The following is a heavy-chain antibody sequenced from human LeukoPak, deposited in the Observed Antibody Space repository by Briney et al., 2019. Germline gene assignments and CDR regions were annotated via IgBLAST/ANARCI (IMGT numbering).Heavy chain of an antibody. CDR1: GFIFNNYG. V-gene: IGHV3-23*01. CDR2: ISNDGGGT. Sequence: PGGSLRLSCAASGFIFNNYGLVWVRQAPGKGLEWVSAISNDGGGTTYADFVKGRFSVSRDNSKNTLFLQMNSLRAEDTALYYCAKRSSGYFFDLWGQGTLVTVSS. CDR3: AKRSSGYFFDL. J-gene: IGHJ4*02. D-gene: IGHD3-22*01.